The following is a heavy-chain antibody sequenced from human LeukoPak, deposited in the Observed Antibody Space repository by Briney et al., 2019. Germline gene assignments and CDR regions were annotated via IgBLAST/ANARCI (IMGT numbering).Heavy chain of an antibody. D-gene: IGHD6-13*01. CDR2: MNPNSGNT. CDR1: GYTFPSYD. V-gene: IGHV1-8*03. J-gene: IGHJ5*02. Sequence: ASVKVSCKASGYTFPSYDINWVRQATGQGLEWMGWMNPNSGNTGYAQKFQGRVTITRNTSISTAYMELSSLRSEDTAVYYCARVTHSSSWYLGNWFDPWGQGTLVTVSS. CDR3: ARVTHSSSWYLGNWFDP.